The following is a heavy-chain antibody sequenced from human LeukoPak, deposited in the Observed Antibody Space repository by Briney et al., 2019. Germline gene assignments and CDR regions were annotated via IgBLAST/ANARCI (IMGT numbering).Heavy chain of an antibody. CDR1: GGSISSYY. D-gene: IGHD1-1*01. CDR3: ARHRNDEDAFDI. Sequence: SETLSLTCTVSGGSISSYYWSWIRQPPGKGLEWIGYIYYSGSTNYNPSLKSRATISVDTSKNQFSLKLSSVTAADTAVYYCARHRNDEDAFDIWGQGTMVTVSS. J-gene: IGHJ3*02. V-gene: IGHV4-59*01. CDR2: IYYSGST.